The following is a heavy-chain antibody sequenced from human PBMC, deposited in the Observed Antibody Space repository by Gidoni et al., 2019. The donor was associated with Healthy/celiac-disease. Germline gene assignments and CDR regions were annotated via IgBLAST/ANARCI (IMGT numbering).Heavy chain of an antibody. CDR3: ASDGSDGATSYYYYGMDV. Sequence: QVQLQQWGAGLLKPSETLPLTCAVYGGSFSGYYWSWIRQPPGKGLEWIGEINHSGSTNYNPSLKSRVTISVDTSKNQFSLKLSSVTAADTAVYYCASDGSDGATSYYYYGMDVWGQGTTVTVSS. J-gene: IGHJ6*02. CDR1: GGSFSGYY. V-gene: IGHV4-34*01. CDR2: INHSGST. D-gene: IGHD4-17*01.